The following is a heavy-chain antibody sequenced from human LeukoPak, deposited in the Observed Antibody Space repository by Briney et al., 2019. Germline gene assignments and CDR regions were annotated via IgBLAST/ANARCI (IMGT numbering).Heavy chain of an antibody. CDR2: INHSGSN. J-gene: IGHJ4*02. D-gene: IGHD2-2*01. CDR1: GGSFSGYY. Sequence: SETLSLTCAVYGGSFSGYYWSWIRQPPGKGLEWIGEINHSGSNNYNPSLKSRVTISVDTSKNQFSLKLSSVTAADTAVYYCARGGRCSSTSCYYPRFDYWGQGTLVTVSS. V-gene: IGHV4-34*01. CDR3: ARGGRCSSTSCYYPRFDY.